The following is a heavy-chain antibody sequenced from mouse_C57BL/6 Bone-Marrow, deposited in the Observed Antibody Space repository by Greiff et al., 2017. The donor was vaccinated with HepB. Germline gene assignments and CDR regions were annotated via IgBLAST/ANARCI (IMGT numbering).Heavy chain of an antibody. J-gene: IGHJ2*01. CDR1: GYTFTSYW. CDR2: IDPSDSYT. CDR3: ARSLLLRLTGSYYFDY. Sequence: QVQLKQPGAELVMPGASVKLSCKASGYTFTSYWMHWVKQRPGQGLEWIGEIDPSDSYTNYNQKFKGKSTLTVDKSSSTAYMQLSSLTSEDSAVYYCARSLLLRLTGSYYFDYWGQGTTLTVSS. V-gene: IGHV1-69*01. D-gene: IGHD1-2*01.